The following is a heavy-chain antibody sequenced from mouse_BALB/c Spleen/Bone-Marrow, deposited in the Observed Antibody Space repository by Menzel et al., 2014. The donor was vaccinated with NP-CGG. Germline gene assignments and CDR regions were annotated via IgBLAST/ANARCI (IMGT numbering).Heavy chain of an antibody. CDR1: GYTFTSYW. CDR2: IFPGTVTP. V-gene: IGHV1S132*01. J-gene: IGHJ2*01. CDR3: ARRGYGYLDY. D-gene: IGHD2-10*02. Sequence: QVQLQQSGAELVKPGASVKLSCKTSGYTFTSYWIQWVKQRPGQGLGWIGEIFPGTVTPYYNEKFKGKATLTIDTSSSTASMQLSSLTSEDSAVYSCARRGYGYLDYWGQGTTLTVSS.